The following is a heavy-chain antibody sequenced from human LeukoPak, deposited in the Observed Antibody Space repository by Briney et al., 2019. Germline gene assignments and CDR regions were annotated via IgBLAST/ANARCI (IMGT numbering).Heavy chain of an antibody. D-gene: IGHD3-22*01. V-gene: IGHV4-39*07. CDR2: IYYSGST. J-gene: IGHJ3*02. CDR3: ARRQVVISAYDAFDI. CDR1: GGSISSSSYY. Sequence: SETLSLTCTVSGGSISSSSYYWGWIRQPPGKGLEWIGSIYYSGSTYYNPSLKSRVTISVDTSKNQFSLKLSSVTAADTAVYYCARRQVVISAYDAFDIWGQGTMVTVSS.